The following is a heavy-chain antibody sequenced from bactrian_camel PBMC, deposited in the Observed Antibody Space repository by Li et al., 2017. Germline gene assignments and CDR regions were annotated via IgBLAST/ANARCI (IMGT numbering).Heavy chain of an antibody. CDR3: AAGFGCYSGFSSRPSDFAY. V-gene: IGHV3-3*01. CDR2: IRRSSRST. CDR1: GDRSSSDY. D-gene: IGHD3*01. J-gene: IGHJ6*01. Sequence: HVQLVESGGGSVQAGGSLRLSCAASGDRSSSDYMGWFRQAPDKEREGVASIRRSSRSTYYADSVKGRFTIYEDNAKNTVYLQMNALKPDDTAMYYCAAGFGCYSGFSSRPSDFAYWGQGTQVTVS.